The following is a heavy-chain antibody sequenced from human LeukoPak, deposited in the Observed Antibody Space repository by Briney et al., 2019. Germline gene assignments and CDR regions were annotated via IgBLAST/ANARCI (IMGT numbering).Heavy chain of an antibody. Sequence: GASVKVSCKASGYSFSSYYMHWVRQAPGQGLEWMGWISAYNGNTNYAQKLQGRVTMTTDTSTSTAYMELRSLRSDDAAVYYCARDLRAGYNSGGDDAFDIWGQGTMVTVSS. CDR3: ARDLRAGYNSGGDDAFDI. V-gene: IGHV1-18*04. J-gene: IGHJ3*02. D-gene: IGHD5-24*01. CDR2: ISAYNGNT. CDR1: GYSFSSYY.